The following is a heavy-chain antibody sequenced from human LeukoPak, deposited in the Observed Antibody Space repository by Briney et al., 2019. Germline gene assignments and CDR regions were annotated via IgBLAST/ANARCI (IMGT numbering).Heavy chain of an antibody. D-gene: IGHD2-21*02. J-gene: IGHJ4*02. CDR3: AKDIEAGTAGLSFDY. V-gene: IGHV3-43*02. CDR1: GFTFDDYA. CDR2: ISGNGDST. Sequence: GGSLRLSCAASGFTFDDYAMHWVRQAPGKGLEWVSLISGNGDSTYYGDSVKGRFSISRDNIKNSLYLQMNSLRTEDTALYYCAKDIEAGTAGLSFDYWGQGTLVTVSS.